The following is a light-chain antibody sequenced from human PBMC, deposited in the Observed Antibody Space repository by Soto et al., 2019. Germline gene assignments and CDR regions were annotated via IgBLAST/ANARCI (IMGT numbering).Light chain of an antibody. CDR3: CSYAGAHSNTMV. V-gene: IGLV2-23*01. J-gene: IGLJ2*01. Sequence: QSALTQPASVSGSPGQSITISCTGTSRDVGSYNLVSWYQQHPGKAPKLIIYEGSKRPSWISNRFSGSKSGNTASLTISGLQAEDEADYYCCSYAGAHSNTMVFGGGTKLTVL. CDR1: SRDVGSYNL. CDR2: EGS.